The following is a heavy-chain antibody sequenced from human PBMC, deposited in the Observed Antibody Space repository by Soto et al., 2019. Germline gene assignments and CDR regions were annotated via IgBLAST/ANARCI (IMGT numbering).Heavy chain of an antibody. CDR2: INAGNGNT. V-gene: IGHV1-3*01. CDR3: ARGSGWAYNWFGP. J-gene: IGHJ5*02. D-gene: IGHD6-19*01. CDR1: GYTFTSYA. Sequence: ASVNVSCKASGYTFTSYAMHWVRQAPGQRLEWMRWINAGNGNTKYSQKFQGRVTITRDTSASTAYMELSSLRSEDTAVYYCARGSGWAYNWFGPCRQRTLVTASS.